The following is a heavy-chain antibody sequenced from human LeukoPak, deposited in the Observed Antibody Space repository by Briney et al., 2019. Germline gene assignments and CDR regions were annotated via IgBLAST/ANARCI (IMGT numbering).Heavy chain of an antibody. V-gene: IGHV4-4*07. D-gene: IGHD4-17*01. J-gene: IGHJ5*02. CDR1: GASISSYY. CDR3: ARDRISTYGASWFDP. Sequence: SETLSLTCTVSGASISSYYWSWIRQPAGKGLEWIGRIYTSGSTNYNPSLKSRVTMSVDTSKNQFSLKLSSVTAADTAVYYCARDRISTYGASWFDPWGQGTLVTVSS. CDR2: IYTSGST.